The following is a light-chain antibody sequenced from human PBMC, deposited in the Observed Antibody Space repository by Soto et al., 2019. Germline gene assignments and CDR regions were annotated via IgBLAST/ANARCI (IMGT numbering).Light chain of an antibody. CDR1: QSVSSGY. CDR2: GAS. V-gene: IGKV3-20*01. CDR3: QQYGISQNT. J-gene: IGKJ2*01. Sequence: ETVMTQSPGTLSLSPGERATLSCSASQSVSSGYLAWYQHKPGQAPRLLIFGASHRASGIPDRFTGSGSGTDFTLTISRREPEDFAVYYCQQYGISQNTFGQGTQLEIK.